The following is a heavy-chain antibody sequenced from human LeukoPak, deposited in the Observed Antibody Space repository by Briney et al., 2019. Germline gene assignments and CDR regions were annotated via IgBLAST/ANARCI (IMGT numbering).Heavy chain of an antibody. D-gene: IGHD1-14*01. CDR1: GASISGHY. J-gene: IGHJ3*02. CDR2: ISYIGST. CDR3: ARDQISINALDM. V-gene: IGHV4-59*11. Sequence: SETLSLTCTVSGASISGHYLTWIRHAPGKGLKWIGYISYIGSTNYNPSLKSRVTISVDTSKDLFSLKLRSVTAADTAVYYCARDQISINALDMWGQGTMVTVSS.